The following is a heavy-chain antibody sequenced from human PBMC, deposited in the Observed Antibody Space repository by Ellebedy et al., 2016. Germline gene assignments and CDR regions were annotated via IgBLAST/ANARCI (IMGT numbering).Heavy chain of an antibody. Sequence: SETLSLTXNVSGLFGGSISTGYWNWIRWAPGKGLEWIGYIYYTGNTHYNPSFESRATISIDAPRMRFSLDMTSVTAADTAMYYCAKVSGSPYYNSASFESWGPGTLVTVSS. CDR3: AKVSGSPYYNSASFES. CDR2: IYYTGNT. J-gene: IGHJ4*02. CDR1: GLFGGSISTGY. D-gene: IGHD3-10*01. V-gene: IGHV4-59*13.